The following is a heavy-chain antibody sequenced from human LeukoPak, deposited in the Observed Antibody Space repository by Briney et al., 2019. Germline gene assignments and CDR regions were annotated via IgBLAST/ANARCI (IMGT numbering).Heavy chain of an antibody. V-gene: IGHV1-8*03. CDR3: ARSSGWYSYGFSDY. CDR1: GYTFTSYD. J-gene: IGHJ4*02. CDR2: MNPNSGNT. D-gene: IGHD5-18*01. Sequence: GASVKVSCKASGYTFTSYDINWVRQATGQGLEWMGWMNPNSGNTGYAQKFQGRVTITRNTSISTAYMELSSLRSEDTAVYYCARSSGWYSYGFSDYWGQGTLVTVSS.